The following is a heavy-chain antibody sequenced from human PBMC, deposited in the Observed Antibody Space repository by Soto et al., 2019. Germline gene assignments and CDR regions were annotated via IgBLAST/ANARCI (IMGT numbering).Heavy chain of an antibody. V-gene: IGHV3-23*01. CDR2: ISGSGGST. J-gene: IGHJ4*02. CDR1: GFAFSSYA. Sequence: LRLSCAASGFAFSSYAMSWVRQAPGKGLEWVSAISGSGGSTYYADSVKGRFTISRDNSKNTLYLQMNSLRAEDTAVYYCAKASAPILAAFHYWGQGTLVTVSS. D-gene: IGHD2-21*01. CDR3: AKASAPILAAFHY.